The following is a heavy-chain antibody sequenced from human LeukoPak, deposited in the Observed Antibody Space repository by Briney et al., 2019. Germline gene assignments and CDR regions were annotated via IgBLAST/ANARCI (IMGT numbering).Heavy chain of an antibody. CDR3: ARRPANYDFWSGYS. Sequence: SETLSLTCSVSGYSISSGYYWGWIRQPPGKGLEWIGSIYHSGNTYYNPSLKSRVTISVDTSKNQFSLKLSSVTAADTAVYYCARRPANYDFWSGYSWGQGTLVTVSS. J-gene: IGHJ5*02. CDR1: GYSISSGYY. CDR2: IYHSGNT. D-gene: IGHD3-3*01. V-gene: IGHV4-38-2*02.